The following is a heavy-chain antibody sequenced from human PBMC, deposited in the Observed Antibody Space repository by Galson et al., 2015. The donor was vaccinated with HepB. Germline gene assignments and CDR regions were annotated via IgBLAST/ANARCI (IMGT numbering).Heavy chain of an antibody. Sequence: TLSLTCTVSGGSTSSDTYSWTWIRQPAGKGLEWIGRIYSSGSTNYNPSLKSRVTISVDTSKNQFSLKLSSVTAADTAVYYCARSRMGITTRGYLDYWGQGMLVTVSS. CDR2: IYSSGST. J-gene: IGHJ4*02. V-gene: IGHV4-61*02. CDR3: ARSRMGITTRGYLDY. D-gene: IGHD5-24*01. CDR1: GGSTSSDTYS.